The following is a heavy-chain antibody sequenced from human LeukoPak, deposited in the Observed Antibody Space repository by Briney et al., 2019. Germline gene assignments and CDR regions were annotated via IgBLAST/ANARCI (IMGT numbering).Heavy chain of an antibody. V-gene: IGHV4-4*07. CDR3: ARATNDYGGDFDC. J-gene: IGHJ4*02. CDR1: GGSIRSHY. Sequence: SETLPLTCTVSGGSIRSHYWSWTRQPAGKGLEWIGRIYASGSPNYNPSLKSRVTMSLDTSKNQFSLKLSSVTAADTAVYFCARATNDYGGDFDCWGQGTLVTVSS. CDR2: IYASGSP. D-gene: IGHD4-23*01.